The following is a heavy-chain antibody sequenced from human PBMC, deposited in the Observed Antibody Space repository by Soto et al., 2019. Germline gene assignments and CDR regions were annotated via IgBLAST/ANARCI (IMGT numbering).Heavy chain of an antibody. CDR1: GFTISGYW. CDR3: TRDHVFPDHH. D-gene: IGHD2-21*01. Sequence: PGGSLRLSCAASGFTISGYWMHWVRQAPGKGLVWVSRINTDATRISHADSAKGRFTISRDNAKNTLYRQMNSLRLEDTAVYYCTRDHVFPDHHWGQGTLVTVSS. CDR2: INTDATRI. V-gene: IGHV3-74*01. J-gene: IGHJ1*01.